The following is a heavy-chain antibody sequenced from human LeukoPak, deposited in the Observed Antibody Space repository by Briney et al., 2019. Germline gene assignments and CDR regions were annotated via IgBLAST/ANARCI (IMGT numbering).Heavy chain of an antibody. V-gene: IGHV4-31*03. CDR3: ARDVTGGSYFDY. J-gene: IGHJ4*02. CDR1: GGSISSGGYY. Sequence: PSQTLSLTCTVSGGSISSGGYYWSWIRQLPGKGLGWIGYIYSSGTTYYNPSLKSRVTMSVDTSKNQFSLKLISVTAADTAVYYCARDVTGGSYFDYWGQGTLVTVSS. CDR2: IYSSGTT. D-gene: IGHD1-26*01.